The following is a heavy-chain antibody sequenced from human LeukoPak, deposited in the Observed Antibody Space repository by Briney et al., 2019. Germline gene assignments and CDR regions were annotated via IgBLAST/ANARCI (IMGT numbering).Heavy chain of an antibody. Sequence: GGSLRLPCAASGFTFSSYAMSWVRQAPGKGLEWVSAISGSGGSTYYADSVKGRFTISRDNSKNTLYLQMNSLRAEDTAVYYCANDFWSGYFGFGYWGQGTLVTVSS. CDR2: ISGSGGST. J-gene: IGHJ4*02. D-gene: IGHD3-3*01. CDR1: GFTFSSYA. V-gene: IGHV3-23*01. CDR3: ANDFWSGYFGFGY.